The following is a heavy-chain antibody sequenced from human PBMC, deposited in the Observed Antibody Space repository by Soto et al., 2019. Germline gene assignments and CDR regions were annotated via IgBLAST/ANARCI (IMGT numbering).Heavy chain of an antibody. D-gene: IGHD6-13*01. V-gene: IGHV3-15*01. CDR3: ATEGIASRPPFDY. CDR2: IRSRADDGTT. J-gene: IGHJ4*02. CDR1: GFTFTNAW. Sequence: VQLVESGGGLVKPGGSLRLSCAASGFTFTNAWMTWVRQAPGKGLEWVGHIRSRADDGTTDYAAPLKGRFTISRDDSKNMLYLQMNSLKTEDTAVYFCATEGIASRPPFDYWGQGTLVTVSS.